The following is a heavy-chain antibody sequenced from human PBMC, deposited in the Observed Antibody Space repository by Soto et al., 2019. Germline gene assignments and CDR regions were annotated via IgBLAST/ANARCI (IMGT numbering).Heavy chain of an antibody. V-gene: IGHV3-30-3*01. D-gene: IGHD3-3*01. CDR3: ARDSKVFGVVTPPDY. J-gene: IGHJ4*02. CDR1: GFTFSSYA. Sequence: LRLSCAASGFTFSSYAMHWVRQAPGKGLEWVAVISYDGSNKYYADSVKGRFTISRDNSKNTLYLQMNSLRAEDTAVYYCARDSKVFGVVTPPDYWGQGTLVTVSS. CDR2: ISYDGSNK.